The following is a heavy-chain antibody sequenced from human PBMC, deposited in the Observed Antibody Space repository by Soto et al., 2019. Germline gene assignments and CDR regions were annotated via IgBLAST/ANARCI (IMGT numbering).Heavy chain of an antibody. CDR1: EFTFSNSW. CDR3: ARDPAFGALDY. V-gene: IGHV3-7*01. J-gene: IGHJ4*02. D-gene: IGHD3-10*01. CDR2: TNPYGSTT. Sequence: EVQLVESGGGLVQPGGSLRLSCAASEFTFSNSWMAWVRQAPGKGLEWVSDTNPYGSTTSYVDSVKGRFTVSRDNAKXXXXXXXXXXXXEDTAVYYCARDPAFGALDYWGLGTLVTVSS.